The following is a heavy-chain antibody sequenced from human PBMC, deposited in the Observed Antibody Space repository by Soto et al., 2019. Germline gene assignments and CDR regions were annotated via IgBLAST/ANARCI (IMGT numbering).Heavy chain of an antibody. V-gene: IGHV3-30-3*01. J-gene: IGHJ3*02. D-gene: IGHD3-16*01. Sequence: GGSLRLSCAASGFTFSSYAMHWVRQAPGKGLEWVAVISYDGSNKYYADSVKGRFTISRDNSKNTLYLQMNSLRAEDTAVYYCASPQYYDYVWGSTGGAFDIWGQGTMVTVS. CDR3: ASPQYYDYVWGSTGGAFDI. CDR2: ISYDGSNK. CDR1: GFTFSSYA.